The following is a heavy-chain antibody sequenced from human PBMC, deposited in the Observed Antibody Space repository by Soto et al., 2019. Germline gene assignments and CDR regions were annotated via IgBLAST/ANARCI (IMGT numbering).Heavy chain of an antibody. D-gene: IGHD3-16*02. Sequence: QVQLQESGPGLVKPSETLSLTCTVSGGSISSYYWSWIRQPPGKGLEWIGYIYYSGSTNYNPSLKSRVTISVDTSKNQFSLKLSSVTAADTAVYYCARHAQTMTFGGVIDLYYFDYWGQGTLVTVSS. CDR2: IYYSGST. CDR1: GGSISSYY. J-gene: IGHJ4*02. V-gene: IGHV4-59*01. CDR3: ARHAQTMTFGGVIDLYYFDY.